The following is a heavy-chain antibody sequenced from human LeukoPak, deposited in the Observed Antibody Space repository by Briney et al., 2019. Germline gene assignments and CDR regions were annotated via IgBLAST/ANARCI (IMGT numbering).Heavy chain of an antibody. CDR2: IYHSGST. J-gene: IGHJ4*02. Sequence: PSETLSLTCTVSGGSISSGGYYWSWIRQPPGKGLEWIGYIYHSGSTYYNPSLKSRVTISVDTSKNQFSLKLSSVTAADTAVYYCARDLHYDSSGYYGSWGQGTLVTVSS. V-gene: IGHV4-30-2*01. CDR1: GGSISSGGYY. D-gene: IGHD3-22*01. CDR3: ARDLHYDSSGYYGS.